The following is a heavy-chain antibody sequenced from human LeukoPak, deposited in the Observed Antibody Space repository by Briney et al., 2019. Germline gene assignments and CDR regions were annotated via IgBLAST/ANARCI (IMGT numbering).Heavy chain of an antibody. CDR2: INTNTGNP. D-gene: IGHD2-15*01. J-gene: IGHJ4*02. CDR1: GYTFTSYA. Sequence: ASVKVSCKASGYTFTSYAMNWVRQAPGQGLEWMGWINTNTGNPTYAQGFTGRFVFSLDTSVSTAYLQISSLKAEDTAVYYCARTHTAYFYCSGGSCYYFDYWGQGTLVTVSS. V-gene: IGHV7-4-1*02. CDR3: ARTHTAYFYCSGGSCYYFDY.